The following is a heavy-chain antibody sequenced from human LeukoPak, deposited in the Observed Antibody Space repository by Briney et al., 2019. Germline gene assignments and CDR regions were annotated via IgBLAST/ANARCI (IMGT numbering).Heavy chain of an antibody. D-gene: IGHD1-14*01. CDR1: RFTFSSHA. CDR3: ARKDSGHNPFDF. Sequence: GGSLRLSCAASRFTFSSHAMSWVRQAPGKGLEWVSGISSSGFDTPYADSVKGRFTVSRDNSRNTLYLQMNSLRVEDTAIYYCARKDSGHNPFDFWGQGTLVTVSS. V-gene: IGHV3-23*01. CDR2: ISSSGFDT. J-gene: IGHJ4*02.